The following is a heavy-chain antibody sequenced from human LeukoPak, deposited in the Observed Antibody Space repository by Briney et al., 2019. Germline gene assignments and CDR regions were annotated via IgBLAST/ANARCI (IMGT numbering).Heavy chain of an antibody. Sequence: GSLSLSCAASGFTFSNYWMSWVRPAPGKGLEWVANINQAGSEEYYVDSVEGRFTISRDNAKNSLYLQLNSLRAEDTAVYYCAIASGGRGGLDYWGQGTLVTVSS. CDR2: INQAGSEE. V-gene: IGHV3-7*03. D-gene: IGHD2-21*01. CDR1: GFTFSNYW. J-gene: IGHJ4*02. CDR3: AIASGGRGGLDY.